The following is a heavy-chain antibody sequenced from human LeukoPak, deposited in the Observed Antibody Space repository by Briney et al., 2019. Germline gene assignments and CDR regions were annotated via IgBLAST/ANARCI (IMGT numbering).Heavy chain of an antibody. Sequence: SETLSLTCTVSGYSISSGYYWGWIRQPPGKGLEWIGSIYHSGSTYYNPSLKSRVTISVDTSKNQFSLKLSSVTAADTAVYYCARGSGDSGWYSENWFDPWGQGTLVTVSS. CDR3: ARGSGDSGWYSENWFDP. D-gene: IGHD6-19*01. J-gene: IGHJ5*02. CDR2: IYHSGST. V-gene: IGHV4-38-2*02. CDR1: GYSISSGYY.